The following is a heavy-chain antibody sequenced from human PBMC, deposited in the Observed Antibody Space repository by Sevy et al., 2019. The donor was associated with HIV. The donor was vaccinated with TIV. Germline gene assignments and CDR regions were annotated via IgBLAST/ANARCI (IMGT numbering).Heavy chain of an antibody. CDR3: VREGVGGYSYSLDC. CDR2: MKEDGSER. D-gene: IGHD5-18*01. Sequence: GGYLRLSCAASGFTFSSYWMSWVRQAPGKGLEWVATMKEDGSERNYVDSVKGRFTISRDNAKNSQYLQMNSLRAEDTAVYYCVREGVGGYSYSLDCWGQGTLVTVSS. V-gene: IGHV3-7*01. J-gene: IGHJ4*02. CDR1: GFTFSSYW.